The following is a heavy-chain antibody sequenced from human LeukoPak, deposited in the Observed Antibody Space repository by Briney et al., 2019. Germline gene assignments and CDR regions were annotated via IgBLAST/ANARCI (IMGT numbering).Heavy chain of an antibody. V-gene: IGHV3-30*02. CDR3: AKDLCCGGDLDY. Sequence: GGSLRLSCAASGFTFSSYVMHWVGQAPGKGLEWVAFIRYDGSNKYYADSVKGRFTISRDNSKNTLYLQMNSLRAEDTAVYYCAKDLCCGGDLDYWGQGTLVTVSS. J-gene: IGHJ4*02. D-gene: IGHD2-21*02. CDR1: GFTFSSYV. CDR2: IRYDGSNK.